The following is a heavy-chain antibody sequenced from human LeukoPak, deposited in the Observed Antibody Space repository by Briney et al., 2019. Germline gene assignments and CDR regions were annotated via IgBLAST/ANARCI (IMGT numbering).Heavy chain of an antibody. CDR2: ISSSSSTI. V-gene: IGHV3-48*01. D-gene: IGHD3-3*01. CDR3: ARDYYDFWSDYNWFDP. CDR1: GFTFSSYS. Sequence: GGSLRLSCAASGFTFSSYSMNWVRQAPGKGLEWVSYISSSSSTIYYADSVKGRFTISRDNAKNSLYPQMNSLRAEDTAVYYCARDYYDFWSDYNWFDPWGQGTLVTVSS. J-gene: IGHJ5*02.